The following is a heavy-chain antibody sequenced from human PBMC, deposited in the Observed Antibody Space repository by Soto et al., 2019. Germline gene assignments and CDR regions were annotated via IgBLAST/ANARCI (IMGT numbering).Heavy chain of an antibody. CDR3: AGASTWHPGAFDI. V-gene: IGHV4-4*02. CDR2: IYHSGST. D-gene: IGHD5-12*01. J-gene: IGHJ3*02. CDR1: GGSISSSNW. Sequence: SETLSLTCTVSGGSISSSNWWSWVRQPPGKGLEWIGEIYHSGSTNYKPSLKSRVTISVDTSKNQLSLKLSSVTAADTAVYYCAGASTWHPGAFDIWGQGTTVTVSS.